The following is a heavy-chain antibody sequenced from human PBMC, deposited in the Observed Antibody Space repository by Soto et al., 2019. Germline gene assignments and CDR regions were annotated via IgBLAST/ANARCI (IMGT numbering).Heavy chain of an antibody. J-gene: IGHJ4*02. CDR1: GHTFTGHH. CDR3: PLDPPGTAVFAY. CDR2: IDLDIGDT. V-gene: IGHV1-2*02. Sequence: QVQMVQSGAEVKKPGASVKVSCKASGHTFTGHHMHWVRQAPGQGLEWMGLIDLDIGDTKYAQKFQARVTPTRETSSTPAYLGLRGLESEDTAFYYCPLDPPGTAVFAYWGQGTRVTVPS. D-gene: IGHD2-21*02.